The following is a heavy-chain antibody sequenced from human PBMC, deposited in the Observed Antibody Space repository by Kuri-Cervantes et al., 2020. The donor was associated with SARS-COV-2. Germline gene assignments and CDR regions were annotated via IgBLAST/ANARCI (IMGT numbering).Heavy chain of an antibody. Sequence: SVKVSCKASGGTFSSYAISWVRQAPGQGLEWMGGIIPILGIANYAQKFQGRVTITADKSTSTAYMELSSLRSEDTTVYYCARPRPPMVRGVITSYYYGMDVWGQGTTVTVSS. J-gene: IGHJ6*02. V-gene: IGHV1-69*10. CDR2: IIPILGIA. D-gene: IGHD3-10*01. CDR1: GGTFSSYA. CDR3: ARPRPPMVRGVITSYYYGMDV.